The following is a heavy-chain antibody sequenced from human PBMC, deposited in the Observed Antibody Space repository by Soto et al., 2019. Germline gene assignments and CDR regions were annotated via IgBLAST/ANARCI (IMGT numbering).Heavy chain of an antibody. CDR3: ARVLWFGELFEPYYFDY. CDR2: INPNSGGT. V-gene: IGHV1-2*02. Sequence: QVPLVQSGAEVKKPGASVKVSCKASGYTFTGYYMHWVRQAPGQGLEWMGWINPNSGGTNYAQKFQGRVTMTRDTSISTAYMELSRLRSDDTAVYFCARVLWFGELFEPYYFDYWGQGTLVTVSS. J-gene: IGHJ4*02. D-gene: IGHD3-10*01. CDR1: GYTFTGYY.